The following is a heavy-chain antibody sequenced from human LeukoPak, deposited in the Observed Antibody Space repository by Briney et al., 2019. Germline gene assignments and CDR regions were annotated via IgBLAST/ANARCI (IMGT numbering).Heavy chain of an antibody. CDR1: GFTFDDYA. Sequence: PGRSLRLSCAASGFTFDDYAMHWVRQAPGKGLEWVSGISWNSGSIGYADSVKGRFTISRDNAKNSLYLQMNSLRAEDTALYYCAKVAGSYYNDFGDYWGQGTLVTVSS. CDR2: ISWNSGSI. V-gene: IGHV3-9*01. J-gene: IGHJ4*02. CDR3: AKVAGSYYNDFGDY. D-gene: IGHD3-10*01.